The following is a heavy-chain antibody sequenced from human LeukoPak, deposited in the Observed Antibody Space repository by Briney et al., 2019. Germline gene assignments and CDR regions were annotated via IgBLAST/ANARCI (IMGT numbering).Heavy chain of an antibody. J-gene: IGHJ4*02. Sequence: SETLSLTCTVSGGSISSYYWSWIRQPPGKGLEWIGYIYYSGSTNYNPSLKSRVTISVGTSKNQFSLKVNSVTAADTAVYYCARLRYYYGSGSYYTHWGQGTLVTVSS. V-gene: IGHV4-59*01. D-gene: IGHD3-10*01. CDR3: ARLRYYYGSGSYYTH. CDR2: IYYSGST. CDR1: GGSISSYY.